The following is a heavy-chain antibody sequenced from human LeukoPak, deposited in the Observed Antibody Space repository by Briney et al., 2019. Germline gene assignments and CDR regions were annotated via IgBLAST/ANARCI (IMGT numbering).Heavy chain of an antibody. D-gene: IGHD3-9*01. V-gene: IGHV3-23*01. J-gene: IGHJ4*02. Sequence: GGSLRLSCAASGFTFSTYVMSWVRQAPGKGLEWVSGISGSGDNTYYADSVKGRFTISRDNFKNTLHLQMNSLRAEDTAVYYCAKGSGYDTDFDYWGQGTLATVSS. CDR3: AKGSGYDTDFDY. CDR1: GFTFSTYV. CDR2: ISGSGDNT.